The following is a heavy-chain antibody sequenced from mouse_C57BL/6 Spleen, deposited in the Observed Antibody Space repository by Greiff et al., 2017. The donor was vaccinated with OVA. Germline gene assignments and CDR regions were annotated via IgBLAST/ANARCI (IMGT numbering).Heavy chain of an antibody. CDR3: ARENWDGGNYFDY. CDR2: IYPRSGNT. D-gene: IGHD4-1*01. CDR1: GYTFTSYG. Sequence: QVQLKQSGAELVRPGASVKLSCKASGYTFTSYGISWVKQRTGQGLEWIGEIYPRSGNTYYNEKFKGKATLTADKSSSTAYMELRSLTSEDSAVYFCARENWDGGNYFDYWGQGTTLTVSS. J-gene: IGHJ2*01. V-gene: IGHV1-81*01.